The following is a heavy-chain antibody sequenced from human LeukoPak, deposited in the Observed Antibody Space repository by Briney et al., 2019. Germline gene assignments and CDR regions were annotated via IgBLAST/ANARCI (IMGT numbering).Heavy chain of an antibody. CDR2: SSGSGGST. CDR1: GFTFSSYA. J-gene: IGHJ6*02. Sequence: GGSLRLSCAASGFTFSSYAMSWVRQAPGKGLEWVSASSGSGGSTYYADSVKSRFTISRDNSKNTLYLQMNSLRAEDTAVYYCASDYCSSTSCYHPYYYYGMDVWGQGTTVTVSS. D-gene: IGHD2-2*01. V-gene: IGHV3-23*01. CDR3: ASDYCSSTSCYHPYYYYGMDV.